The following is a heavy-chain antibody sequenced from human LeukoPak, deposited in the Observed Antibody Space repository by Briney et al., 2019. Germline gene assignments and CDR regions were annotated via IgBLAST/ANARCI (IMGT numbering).Heavy chain of an antibody. V-gene: IGHV4-39*07. CDR3: AREDWYFNL. CDR2: IFYSGST. CDR1: SGSISTSNYY. J-gene: IGHJ2*01. Sequence: SETLSLTCTVSSGSISTSNYYWGWVRQPPGKALEWIGNIFYSGSTYYSPSLKSRVTMSVDTSKNQFSLKLSSVTAADTAVYYCAREDWYFNLWGRGTLVTVSS.